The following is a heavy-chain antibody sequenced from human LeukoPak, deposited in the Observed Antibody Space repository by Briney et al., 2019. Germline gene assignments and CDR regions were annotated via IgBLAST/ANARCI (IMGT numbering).Heavy chain of an antibody. Sequence: SETLSLTCTVSGGSISSYYWSWIRQPPGKGLEWIGYIYYSGSTNYNPSLKSRVTISVDTSKNQFSLKLSSVTAADTAVYYCARLRYSSGYHYCYYYGMDVWGQGTTVTVSS. V-gene: IGHV4-59*08. CDR1: GGSISSYY. J-gene: IGHJ6*02. D-gene: IGHD6-19*01. CDR2: IYYSGST. CDR3: ARLRYSSGYHYCYYYGMDV.